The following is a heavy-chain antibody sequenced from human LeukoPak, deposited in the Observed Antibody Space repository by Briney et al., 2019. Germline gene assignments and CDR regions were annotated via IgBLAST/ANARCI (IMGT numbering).Heavy chain of an antibody. D-gene: IGHD6-13*01. CDR3: ARGAAGTVRGWFDP. J-gene: IGHJ5*02. Sequence: GGSLRLSCAASGFTFSSYGMHWVRQAPGKGLEWVAVISYDGSNKYYADSVKGRFTIPRDNSKNTLYLQMNSLRAEDTAVYYCARGAAGTVRGWFDPWGQGTLVTVSS. CDR1: GFTFSSYG. CDR2: ISYDGSNK. V-gene: IGHV3-30*03.